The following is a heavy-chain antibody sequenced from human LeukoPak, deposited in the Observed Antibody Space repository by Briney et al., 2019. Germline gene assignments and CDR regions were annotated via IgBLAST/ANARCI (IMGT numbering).Heavy chain of an antibody. Sequence: ASVKVSCKASGYTFTSYGISWVRQAPGQGLEWMGWISAYNGNTNYAQKLQGRVTMTTDTSTSTAYMELRSLRSDDTAVYYCAREPGPVVVPAATPFDYWGQGTLVTVSS. CDR3: AREPGPVVVPAATPFDY. CDR1: GYTFTSYG. D-gene: IGHD2-2*01. CDR2: ISAYNGNT. V-gene: IGHV1-18*04. J-gene: IGHJ4*02.